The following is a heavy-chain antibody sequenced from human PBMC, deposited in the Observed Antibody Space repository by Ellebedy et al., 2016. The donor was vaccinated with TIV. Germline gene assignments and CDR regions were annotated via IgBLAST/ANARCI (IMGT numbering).Heavy chain of an antibody. CDR2: ISAYNGNT. V-gene: IGHV1-18*04. J-gene: IGHJ4*02. D-gene: IGHD3-3*01. CDR3: AKDTPGNPDPYVFWSGPFDC. Sequence: ASVKVSCKASGYTFTSYGVSWVRQAPGQGLEWMGWISAYNGNTNYAQKLQGRVTMTTDTSTSTAYMELRSLRSYDPAVYYCAKDTPGNPDPYVFWSGPFDCWGQGTLVTVSS. CDR1: GYTFTSYG.